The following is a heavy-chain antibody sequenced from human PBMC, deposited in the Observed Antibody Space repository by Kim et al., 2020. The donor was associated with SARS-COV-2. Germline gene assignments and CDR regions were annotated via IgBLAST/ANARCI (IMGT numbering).Heavy chain of an antibody. V-gene: IGHV1-69*13. J-gene: IGHJ6*02. CDR2: IIPIFGTA. CDR1: GGTFSSYA. CDR3: ARDGGLRLLLWFGELLGAQGDYYYGMDV. D-gene: IGHD3-10*01. Sequence: SVKVSCKASGGTFSSYAISWVRQAPGQGLEWMGGIIPIFGTANYAQKFQGRVTITADESTSTAYMELSSLRSEDTAVYYCARDGGLRLLLWFGELLGAQGDYYYGMDVWGQGTTVTVSS.